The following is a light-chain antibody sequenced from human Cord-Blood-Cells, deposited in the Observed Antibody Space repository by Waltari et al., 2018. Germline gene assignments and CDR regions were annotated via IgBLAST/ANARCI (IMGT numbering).Light chain of an antibody. J-gene: IGLJ2*01. CDR3: QAWDSSAVV. Sequence: SYELTQPPSVSVSPGQTASITCSGDKLGDKYACWYQQKPGQSPVLVICRDSERPSGIPARFSGSNSGNTATLTISGTQAMDEADYYCQAWDSSAVVFGGGTKLTVL. V-gene: IGLV3-1*01. CDR1: KLGDKY. CDR2: RDS.